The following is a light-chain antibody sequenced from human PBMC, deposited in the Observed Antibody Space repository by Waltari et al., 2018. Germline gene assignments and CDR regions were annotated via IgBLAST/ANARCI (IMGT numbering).Light chain of an antibody. V-gene: IGKV1-39*01. J-gene: IGKJ4*01. Sequence: DIQMTQSPSSLSASVGDSVTITCRASQSITSYLKWYQQKPGKAPKHLIYTASSLQSGVPSRFSGRGSGTDFTLTISSLQFEDFATYYCQQSYSTPLTFGGGTRVEIK. CDR1: QSITSY. CDR2: TAS. CDR3: QQSYSTPLT.